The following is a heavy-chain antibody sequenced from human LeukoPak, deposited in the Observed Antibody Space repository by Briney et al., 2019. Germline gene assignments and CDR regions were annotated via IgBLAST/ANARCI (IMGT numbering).Heavy chain of an antibody. Sequence: GGSLRLSCAASRFTFSSYGMSWVRQAPGKGLEWVSAISGSGGSAYYADSVKGRFTISRDNSKNTLFLQMNSLRAEDTAVYYCAKVDAKDPYYYYVMDVWGQGTTVTVSS. D-gene: IGHD3-9*01. CDR2: ISGSGGSA. CDR3: AKVDAKDPYYYYVMDV. V-gene: IGHV3-23*01. CDR1: RFTFSSYG. J-gene: IGHJ6*02.